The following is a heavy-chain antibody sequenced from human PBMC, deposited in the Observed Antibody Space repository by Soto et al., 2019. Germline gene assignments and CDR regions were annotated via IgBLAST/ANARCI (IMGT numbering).Heavy chain of an antibody. J-gene: IGHJ4*02. Sequence: PGGSLRLSCIASGFTFSTSGRHWVRQAPGKGLEWVSGINWNGGSTGYADSVKGRFTISRDNAKNSLYLQMNSLRAEDTALYYCARLYSSGWYGPGRYWGQGTLVTVSS. CDR1: GFTFSTSG. D-gene: IGHD6-19*01. V-gene: IGHV3-20*04. CDR2: INWNGGST. CDR3: ARLYSSGWYGPGRY.